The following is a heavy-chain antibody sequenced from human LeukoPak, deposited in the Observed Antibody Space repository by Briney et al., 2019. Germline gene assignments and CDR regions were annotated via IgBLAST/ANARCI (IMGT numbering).Heavy chain of an antibody. CDR2: ISGSGGST. J-gene: IGHJ6*02. Sequence: GGSLRLSCAASGFTFSSYAMSWVRQAPGKGLEWVSAISGSGGSTYYADSVKGRFTISRDNSKNTLYLQMNSLRAEDTAVYYCANAPSSGDHARRYYGMDVWGQGTTVTVSS. D-gene: IGHD4-17*01. CDR3: ANAPSSGDHARRYYGMDV. CDR1: GFTFSSYA. V-gene: IGHV3-23*01.